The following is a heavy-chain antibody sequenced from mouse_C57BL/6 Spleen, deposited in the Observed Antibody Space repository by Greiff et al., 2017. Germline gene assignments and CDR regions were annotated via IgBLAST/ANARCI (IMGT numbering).Heavy chain of an antibody. D-gene: IGHD1-2*01. CDR1: GFTFSDYG. CDR2: ISSGSSTI. Sequence: EVQRVESGGGLVKPGGSLKLSCAASGFTFSDYGMHWVRQAPEKGLEWVAYISSGSSTIYYADTVKGRFTISRDNAKNTLFLQMTRLRSEDTAMYYCAKGFPPSGYYGYPAWFAYWGQGTLVTVSA. CDR3: AKGFPPSGYYGYPAWFAY. V-gene: IGHV5-17*01. J-gene: IGHJ3*01.